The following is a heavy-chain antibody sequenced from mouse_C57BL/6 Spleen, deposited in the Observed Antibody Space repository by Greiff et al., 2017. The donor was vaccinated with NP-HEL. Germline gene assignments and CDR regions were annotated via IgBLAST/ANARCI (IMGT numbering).Heavy chain of an antibody. V-gene: IGHV5-6*01. CDR2: ISSGGSYT. CDR3: ARGNLDGNYVEYFDY. D-gene: IGHD2-1*01. Sequence: EVKLMESGGDLVKPGGSLKLSCAASGFTFSSYGMSWVRQTPDKRLEWVATISSGGSYTYYPDSVKGRVTISRDNAKNTLYLQMSSLKSEDTAMYYCARGNLDGNYVEYFDYWGQGTTLTVSS. CDR1: GFTFSSYG. J-gene: IGHJ2*01.